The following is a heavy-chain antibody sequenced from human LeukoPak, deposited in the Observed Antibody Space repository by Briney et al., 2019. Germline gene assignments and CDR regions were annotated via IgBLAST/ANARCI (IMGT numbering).Heavy chain of an antibody. CDR1: GFTFTNAR. D-gene: IGHD6-13*01. J-gene: IGHJ3*02. V-gene: IGHV3-73*01. Sequence: GGSLRLSCAASGFTFTNARTSWGRQAPGKGLEWVGRIRSKANSYATAYAASVKGRFTISRDDSKNTAYLQMNSLKTEDTAVYYCIAAADNDAFDIWGQGTMVTVSS. CDR3: IAAADNDAFDI. CDR2: IRSKANSYAT.